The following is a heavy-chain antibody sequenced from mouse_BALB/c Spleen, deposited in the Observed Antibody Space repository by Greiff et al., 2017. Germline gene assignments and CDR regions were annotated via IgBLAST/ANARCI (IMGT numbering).Heavy chain of an antibody. CDR1: GFTFSSFG. CDR2: ISSGSSTI. D-gene: IGHD2-4*01. V-gene: IGHV5-17*02. Sequence: VQLKESGGGLVQPGGSRKLSCAASGFTFSSFGMHWVRQAPEKGLEWVAYISSGSSTIYYADTVKGRFTISRDNPKNTLFLQMTSLRSEDTAMYYCARDDYDEFAYWGQGTLVTVSA. J-gene: IGHJ3*01. CDR3: ARDDYDEFAY.